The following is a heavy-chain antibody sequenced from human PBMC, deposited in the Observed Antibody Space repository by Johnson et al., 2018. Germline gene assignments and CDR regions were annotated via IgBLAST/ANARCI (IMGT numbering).Heavy chain of an antibody. D-gene: IGHD3-22*01. Sequence: QVQLVESGGGVVEHGRSVRVPCAGSGFTFNNFAMHWVRPAPGKGLEWVSVIYSSGSTSFADPVKGRFTISRDNSKNTLSFQRNSLSAEETAVYYCAKGRYDYDSSGYYGMDVWGKVTTVSVSS. CDR2: IYSSGST. CDR3: AKGRYDYDSSGYYGMDV. V-gene: IGHV3-NL1*01. CDR1: GFTFNNFA. J-gene: IGHJ6*04.